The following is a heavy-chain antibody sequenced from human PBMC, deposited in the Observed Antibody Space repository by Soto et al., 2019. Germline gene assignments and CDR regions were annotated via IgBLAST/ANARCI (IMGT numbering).Heavy chain of an antibody. J-gene: IGHJ3*01. CDR2: IYWDDDT. D-gene: IGHD3-16*01. CDR1: GFSFTADGVG. CDR3: AHAYGGTSWPNDAFDV. V-gene: IGHV2-5*02. Sequence: QITLKESGPTLVKPTQTLTLTCIFSGFSFTADGVGVGWIRQPPGKALEWLALIYWDDDTRYSPSLKSRLTITKATSKNQVVLTMPNIDPVDTATYYCAHAYGGTSWPNDAFDVWGQGTVVTVSS.